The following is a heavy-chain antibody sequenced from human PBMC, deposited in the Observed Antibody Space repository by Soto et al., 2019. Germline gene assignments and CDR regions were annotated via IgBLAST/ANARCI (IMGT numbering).Heavy chain of an antibody. D-gene: IGHD2-21*02. Sequence: EAQLLESGGGLVQRGGSLRLSCAASGFTFSNYAMSWVRQAPGKGLEWVSLISDSGGSTYYAGSVKGRFTISRDNSKNSLYLQRNGLRAEDTAVYYCAKCPACGGGCERLDYWGQGALVTVSS. CDR1: GFTFSNYA. J-gene: IGHJ4*02. CDR3: AKCPACGGGCERLDY. CDR2: ISDSGGST. V-gene: IGHV3-23*01.